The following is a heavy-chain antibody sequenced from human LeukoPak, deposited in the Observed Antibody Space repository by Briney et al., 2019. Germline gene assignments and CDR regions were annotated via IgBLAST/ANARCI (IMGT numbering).Heavy chain of an antibody. V-gene: IGHV3-30*18. D-gene: IGHD2-2*01. J-gene: IGHJ4*02. CDR3: AKDGPAASCDY. CDR2: ISYDGSNK. CDR1: GFTFSSYG. Sequence: PGGSLRLSCAASGFTFSSYGMHWVRQAPGKGLEWVAVISYDGSNKYYADSVKGRFTISRDNSKNTLYLQMNSLRAEDTAVYCCAKDGPAASCDYWGQGTLVTVSS.